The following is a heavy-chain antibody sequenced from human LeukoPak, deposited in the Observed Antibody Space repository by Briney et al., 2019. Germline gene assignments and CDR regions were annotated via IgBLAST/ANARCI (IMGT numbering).Heavy chain of an antibody. CDR2: INPNSGGT. Sequence: GASVKVSCKASGYTFTGYYMHWVRQAPGQGLEWMGWINPNSGGTNYAQKFQGRVTMTRDTSIRTAYMELSRLRSDDTAVYYCARDSLYYYDSSGYYSPHFDYWGQGTLVTVSS. J-gene: IGHJ4*02. CDR3: ARDSLYYYDSSGYYSPHFDY. D-gene: IGHD3-22*01. V-gene: IGHV1-2*02. CDR1: GYTFTGYY.